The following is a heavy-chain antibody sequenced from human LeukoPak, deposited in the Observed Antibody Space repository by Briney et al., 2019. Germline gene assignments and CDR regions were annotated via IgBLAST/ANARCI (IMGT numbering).Heavy chain of an antibody. Sequence: GGSLRLSCAASGFTFSSYAMSWVRQAPGKGLEWVSAISGSGGSTYYADSVKGRFTISRDNSKNTLYLQMNSLRAEDTAVYYCAKNTGIVGATNPYYYYGMDVWGQGTTVTVSS. J-gene: IGHJ6*02. D-gene: IGHD1-26*01. V-gene: IGHV3-23*01. CDR1: GFTFSSYA. CDR2: ISGSGGST. CDR3: AKNTGIVGATNPYYYYGMDV.